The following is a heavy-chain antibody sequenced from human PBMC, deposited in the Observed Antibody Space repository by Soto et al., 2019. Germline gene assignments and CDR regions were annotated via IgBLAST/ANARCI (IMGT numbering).Heavy chain of an antibody. CDR2: ISAYNGNT. D-gene: IGHD3-3*01. V-gene: IGHV1-18*01. CDR1: GYTFTNSG. J-gene: IGHJ4*02. CDR3: ARALTIFGVAPGY. Sequence: GASVKVSCKASGYTFTNSGISWVRQDPGQGLEWMGWISAYNGNTNYAQKLQGRVTMTTDTSTSTAYMELRSLRSDDTAVYYCARALTIFGVAPGYWGQGTLVTVSS.